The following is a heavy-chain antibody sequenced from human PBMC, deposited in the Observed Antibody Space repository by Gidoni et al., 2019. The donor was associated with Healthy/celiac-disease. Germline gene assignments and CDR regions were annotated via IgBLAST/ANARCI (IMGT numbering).Heavy chain of an antibody. V-gene: IGHV4-59*08. CDR3: ARHAWYFDL. CDR2: IYYSGST. Sequence: QVQLQESGLGLVKPSETLSLTCTVSGGSISSYYWSWIRQPPAKGLEWIGYIYYSGSTNSNPSLKSRVTISVDTSKNQVSLKLSSVTAADTAVYYSARHAWYFDLWGRGTLVTVSS. J-gene: IGHJ2*01. CDR1: GGSISSYY.